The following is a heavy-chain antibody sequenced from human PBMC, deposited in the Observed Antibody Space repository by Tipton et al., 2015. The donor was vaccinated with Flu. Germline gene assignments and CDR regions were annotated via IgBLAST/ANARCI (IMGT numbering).Heavy chain of an antibody. CDR3: ARRRYDFWSGYYWSYWYFDI. D-gene: IGHD3-3*01. V-gene: IGHV4-34*01. CDR2: INHSGST. J-gene: IGHJ2*01. Sequence: TLSLTCAVYGGSFSGYYWSWIRQPPGKGLEWIGEINHSGSTNYNPSLKSRVTISVDTSKNQFSLKLGSVTAADTAVYYCARRRYDFWSGYYWSYWYFDIWGRGTLVTVSS. CDR1: GGSFSGYY.